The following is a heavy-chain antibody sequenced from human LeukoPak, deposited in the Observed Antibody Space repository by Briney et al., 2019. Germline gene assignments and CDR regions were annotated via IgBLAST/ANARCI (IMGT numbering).Heavy chain of an antibody. J-gene: IGHJ4*02. D-gene: IGHD6-13*01. V-gene: IGHV3-21*01. CDR1: GFTFSSYG. CDR2: ISSSSSYI. CDR3: ARDGIAAAGTFGY. Sequence: PGGSLRLSCAASGFTFSSYGMNWVRQAPGKGLEWVSSISSSSSYIYYADSVKGRFTISRDNAKNSLYLQMNSLRAEDTAVYYCARDGIAAAGTFGYWGQGTLVTVSS.